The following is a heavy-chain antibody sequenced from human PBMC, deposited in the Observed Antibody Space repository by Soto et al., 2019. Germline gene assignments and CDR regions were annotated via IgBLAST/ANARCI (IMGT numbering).Heavy chain of an antibody. CDR3: ARSHPPFRYSSSWYSPDY. D-gene: IGHD6-13*01. V-gene: IGHV5-51*01. CDR1: GYSFTSYW. Sequence: GESLKISCKGSGYSFTSYWIGWVRQMPGKGLEWMGIIYPGDSDTRYSPSFQGQVTISADKSISTAYLQWSSLKASDTAMYYCARSHPPFRYSSSWYSPDYWGQGTLVTVSS. J-gene: IGHJ4*02. CDR2: IYPGDSDT.